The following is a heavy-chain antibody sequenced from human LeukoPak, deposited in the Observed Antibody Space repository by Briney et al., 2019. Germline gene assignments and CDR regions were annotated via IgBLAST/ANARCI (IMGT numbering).Heavy chain of an antibody. CDR2: IYYSGST. CDR1: GGSIRSSSYY. J-gene: IGHJ5*02. Sequence: SETLSLTCTVSGGSIRSSSYYWGWIRQPPGKGLEWIGSIYYSGSTYYNPSLKSRVTISVDTSKNQFSLKLSSVTAADTAVYYCARDPLEDIVVVVAAPFDPWGQGTLVTVSS. D-gene: IGHD2-15*01. CDR3: ARDPLEDIVVVVAAPFDP. V-gene: IGHV4-39*07.